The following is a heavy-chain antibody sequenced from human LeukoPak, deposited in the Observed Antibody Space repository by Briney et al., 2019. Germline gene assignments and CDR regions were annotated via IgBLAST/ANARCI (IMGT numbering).Heavy chain of an antibody. Sequence: SETLSLTCAVSGGTFSGYYWSWIRQPPGKGLEWIGEINHSESTNYNPSLQSRGTISVAPSKDKFPLKLSSVTGADTAVYYCARGRGLSGGVWGSYRSRYFDYWGQGTLVTVSS. CDR1: GGTFSGYY. J-gene: IGHJ4*02. D-gene: IGHD3-16*02. CDR3: ARGRGLSGGVWGSYRSRYFDY. V-gene: IGHV4-34*01. CDR2: INHSEST.